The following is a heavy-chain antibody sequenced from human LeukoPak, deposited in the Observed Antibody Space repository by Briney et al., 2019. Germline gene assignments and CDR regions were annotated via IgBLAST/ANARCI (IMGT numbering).Heavy chain of an antibody. Sequence: SQTLSLTCTVSGGSISSSSYYWGWIRQPPGKGLEWIGSIHYSGSTYYSPSLNGRVTISIDTSKNQFSLKLTSVTAADTAVYYCARLSYNWNTGYWGQGTLVTVSS. V-gene: IGHV4-39*01. J-gene: IGHJ4*02. D-gene: IGHD1/OR15-1a*01. CDR1: GGSISSSSYY. CDR2: IHYSGST. CDR3: ARLSYNWNTGY.